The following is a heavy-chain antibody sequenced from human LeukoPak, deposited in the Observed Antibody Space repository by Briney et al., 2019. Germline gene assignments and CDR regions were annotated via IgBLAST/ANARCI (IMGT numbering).Heavy chain of an antibody. J-gene: IGHJ4*02. CDR3: ARPGEGPFDY. V-gene: IGHV4-59*08. CDR2: IYYSGST. D-gene: IGHD3-10*01. CDR1: GGSISSYY. Sequence: SETLSLTCAVYGGSISSYYWSWIRQPPGKGLEWIGYIYYSGSTNYNPSLRSRVTISVDTSKNQFSLKLSSVTAADTAVYYCARPGEGPFDYWGQGTLVTVSS.